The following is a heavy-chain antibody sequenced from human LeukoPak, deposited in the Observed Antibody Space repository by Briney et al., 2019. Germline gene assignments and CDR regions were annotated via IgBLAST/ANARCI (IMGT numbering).Heavy chain of an antibody. J-gene: IGHJ4*02. CDR1: AYTFTSYD. CDR2: MNPNSGNT. V-gene: IGHV1-8*01. CDR3: ARGQCSGGSCYSSPLGY. D-gene: IGHD2-15*01. Sequence: GASVKVSCKASAYTFTSYDINWVRQATGQGLEWMGWMNPNSGNTGYAQKFQGRVTMTRNTSISTAYMELSSLRSEDTAVYYCARGQCSGGSCYSSPLGYWGQGTLVTVSS.